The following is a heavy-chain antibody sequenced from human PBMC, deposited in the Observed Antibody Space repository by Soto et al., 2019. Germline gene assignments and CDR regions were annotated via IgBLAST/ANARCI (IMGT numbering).Heavy chain of an antibody. V-gene: IGHV3-11*01. CDR2: ISSSGSIM. CDR1: GFTFSAFC. D-gene: IGHD4-4*01. CDR3: ARGGGNYILNRRDY. J-gene: IGHJ4*02. Sequence: QVQLVESGGGLVKPGGSLRLSCAASGFTFSAFCMSWIRQAAGKGLEWVSYISSSGSIMFYADSVQGRFTISRDNAKNSLFLQMNSLRAQDRAVYYCARGGGNYILNRRDYWGQGTLVTVSS.